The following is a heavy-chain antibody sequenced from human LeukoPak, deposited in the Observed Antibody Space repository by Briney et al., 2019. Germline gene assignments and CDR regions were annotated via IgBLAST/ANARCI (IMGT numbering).Heavy chain of an antibody. Sequence: GGSLRLSCAASGFTFSSYSMNWVRQAPGKGLEWVANIKQDGSEKYYVDSVKGRFTISRDNAKNSLYLQMNSLRAEDTAVYYCARFYGSGSYYYYYYYYMDVWGKGTTVTVSS. V-gene: IGHV3-7*01. D-gene: IGHD3-10*01. CDR3: ARFYGSGSYYYYYYYYMDV. CDR1: GFTFSSYS. CDR2: IKQDGSEK. J-gene: IGHJ6*03.